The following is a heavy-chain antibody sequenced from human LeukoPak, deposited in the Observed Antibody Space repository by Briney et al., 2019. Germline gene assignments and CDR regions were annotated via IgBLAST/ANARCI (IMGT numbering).Heavy chain of an antibody. D-gene: IGHD4-17*01. J-gene: IGHJ3*02. CDR2: IYYSGST. CDR3: ARAQNDYGDYGDAFDI. Sequence: SETLSLTCTVSGGSISSYYWSWIRQPPGKGLEWIGYIYYSGSTNYNPSLKSRVTISVDTSKNQFSLRLSSVTAADTAVYYCARAQNDYGDYGDAFDIWGQGTMVTVSS. V-gene: IGHV4-59*08. CDR1: GGSISSYY.